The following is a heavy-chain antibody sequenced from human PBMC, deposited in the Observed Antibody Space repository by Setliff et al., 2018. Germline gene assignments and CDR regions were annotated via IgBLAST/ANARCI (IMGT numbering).Heavy chain of an antibody. J-gene: IGHJ6*02. D-gene: IGHD3-3*01. CDR1: GDSISSGSYY. CDR3: ASSVLQFLEWFKVPGWDYYYGMDV. V-gene: IGHV4-39*07. Sequence: SETLSLTCTVSGDSISSGSYYWTWIRQPAGKGLEWIGSIYYSGSTYYNPSLKSRVTISVDTSKNQFSLKLSSVTAADTAVYYCASSVLQFLEWFKVPGWDYYYGMDVWGQGTTVTVSS. CDR2: IYYSGST.